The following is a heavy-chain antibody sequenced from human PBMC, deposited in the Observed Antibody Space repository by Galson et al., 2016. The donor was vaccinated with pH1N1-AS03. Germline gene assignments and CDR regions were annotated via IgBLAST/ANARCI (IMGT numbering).Heavy chain of an antibody. J-gene: IGHJ5*02. CDR2: IGTSSTYI. V-gene: IGHV3-21*01. Sequence: SLRLSCAASGFIFSAYPMNWVRQAPGKGLEWVSFIGTSSTYIYYADSVKGRFTISRDNLKKSLSLQLNSLRAEDTGIYYCARDRGWNYGGLDLWGQGTLVTVSS. CDR1: GFIFSAYP. D-gene: IGHD1-7*01. CDR3: ARDRGWNYGGLDL.